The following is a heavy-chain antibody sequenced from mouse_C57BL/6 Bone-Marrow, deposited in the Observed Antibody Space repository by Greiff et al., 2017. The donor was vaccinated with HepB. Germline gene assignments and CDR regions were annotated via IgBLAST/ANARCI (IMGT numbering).Heavy chain of an antibody. CDR2: IDPSDSYT. V-gene: IGHV1-69*01. D-gene: IGHD2-1*01. Sequence: QVQLQQPGAELVMPGASVKLSCKASGYTFTSYWMHWVKQRPGQGLEWIGEIDPSDSYTNYNQKFKGKSTLTVDKSSSTAYMQLSSLTSEDSAVYYCARGLYGNSYYFDYWGQGTTLTVSS. CDR3: ARGLYGNSYYFDY. J-gene: IGHJ2*01. CDR1: GYTFTSYW.